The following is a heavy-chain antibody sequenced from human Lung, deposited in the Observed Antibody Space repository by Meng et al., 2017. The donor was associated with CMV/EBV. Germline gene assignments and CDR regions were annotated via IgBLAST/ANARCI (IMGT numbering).Heavy chain of an antibody. Sequence: SQXXXLTXAVSGGSLSSSNWWSWVRQPPGEGLEWIGEIYHSGSASYSPSLKSRVTISVDKSKNQFSLRLSSVTAADTAVYYCVSGKGDYVGYRYYAMDVWXQGTXVTVSS. CDR1: GGSLSSSNW. J-gene: IGHJ6*02. D-gene: IGHD4-17*01. CDR2: IYHSGSA. CDR3: VSGKGDYVGYRYYAMDV. V-gene: IGHV4-4*02.